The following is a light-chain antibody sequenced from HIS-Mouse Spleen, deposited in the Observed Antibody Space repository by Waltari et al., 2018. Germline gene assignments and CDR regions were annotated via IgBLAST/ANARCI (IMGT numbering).Light chain of an antibody. V-gene: IGLV2-11*01. Sequence: QSALTQPRSVSGSPGQSVTISCTGPSSDVGGYNFVYCHQQHPGKAPKLMIYDVSKRPSGVPDRFSGSKSGNTASLTISGLQAEDEADYYCCSYAGSYTLVFGGGTKLTVL. CDR1: SSDVGGYNF. J-gene: IGLJ2*01. CDR3: CSYAGSYTLV. CDR2: DVS.